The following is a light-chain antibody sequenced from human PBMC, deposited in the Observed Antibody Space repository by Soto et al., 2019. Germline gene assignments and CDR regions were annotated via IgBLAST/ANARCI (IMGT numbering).Light chain of an antibody. Sequence: DIQMTQSPSTLSASVGDRVTITCRASQSITNRLAWYQQKPGKAPKVLIYDASNLQSGVPSRFSGSGFLTEFILTISSLQPDDFATYSCQHYGGLWTFGQGTKVDIK. CDR3: QHYGGLWT. CDR1: QSITNR. J-gene: IGKJ1*01. V-gene: IGKV1-5*01. CDR2: DAS.